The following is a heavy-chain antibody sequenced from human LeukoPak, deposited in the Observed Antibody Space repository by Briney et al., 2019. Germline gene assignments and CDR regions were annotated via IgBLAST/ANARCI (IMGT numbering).Heavy chain of an antibody. V-gene: IGHV3-74*01. CDR1: GFTFSSYW. CDR3: AKYFYGGNSVVRGFDY. D-gene: IGHD4-23*01. J-gene: IGHJ4*02. Sequence: PGGSLRLSCAASGFTFSSYWMHWVRQAPGKGLVWVSRIKSDGSSTNYADSVKGRFTISRDNSKNTPYLQMNSLRAEDTAVYYCAKYFYGGNSVVRGFDYWGQGTLVTVSS. CDR2: IKSDGSST.